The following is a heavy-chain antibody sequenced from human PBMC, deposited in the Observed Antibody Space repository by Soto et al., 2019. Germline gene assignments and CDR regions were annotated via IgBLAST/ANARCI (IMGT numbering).Heavy chain of an antibody. V-gene: IGHV3-23*01. CDR1: GFTFSSYA. CDR3: AKGDRTYWYFDL. J-gene: IGHJ2*01. CDR2: ISGSGGST. Sequence: AXGSLRLSCAAAGFTFSSYAMSWVRQAPGKGLEWVSAISGSGGSTYYADSVKGRFTISRDNSKNTLYLQMNSLRAEDTAVYYCAKGDRTYWYFDLWGRGPLVTVSS.